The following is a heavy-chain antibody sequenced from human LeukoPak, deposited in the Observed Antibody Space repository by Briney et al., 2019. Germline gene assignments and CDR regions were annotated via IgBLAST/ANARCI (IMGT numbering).Heavy chain of an antibody. CDR1: GFTFSSYG. J-gene: IGHJ6*03. CDR2: IWYDGSNK. D-gene: IGHD2-2*01. Sequence: GGSLRLSCAASGFTFSSYGMHWVRQAPGKGLEWVAVIWYDGSNKYYADSVKGRFTISRDNSKNTLYLQMNSLRAEDTAVYYCARRGRYCSSTSCHDYYYYMDVWGKGTTVTVSS. CDR3: ARRGRYCSSTSCHDYYYYMDV. V-gene: IGHV3-33*01.